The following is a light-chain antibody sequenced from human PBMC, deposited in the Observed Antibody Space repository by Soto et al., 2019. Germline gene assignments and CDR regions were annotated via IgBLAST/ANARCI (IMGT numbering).Light chain of an antibody. CDR2: DAS. J-gene: IGKJ5*01. V-gene: IGKV1-33*01. CDR3: QHYHHLPIT. CDR1: QDITNY. Sequence: DIQMTQSPSSLSASVGDRVTITCQASQDITNYLNWYQQKPGRAPRLLLYDASSLETGVPSRFSGSGSGTDFTLTISSLQPEDVATYYCQHYHHLPITFGQGTRLEIK.